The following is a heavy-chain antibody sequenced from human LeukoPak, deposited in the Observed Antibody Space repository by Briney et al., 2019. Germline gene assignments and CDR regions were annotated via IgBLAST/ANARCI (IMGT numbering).Heavy chain of an antibody. V-gene: IGHV1-18*01. D-gene: IGHD1-1*01. J-gene: IGHJ3*02. Sequence: ASVKVFCKASGYTFTSYGISWVRQAPGQGLEWMGWISAYNGNTNYAQKLQGRVTMTTDTSTSTAYMELRSLRSDDTAVYYCARDGYNWRKSWDDAFDIWGQGTMVTVSS. CDR2: ISAYNGNT. CDR3: ARDGYNWRKSWDDAFDI. CDR1: GYTFTSYG.